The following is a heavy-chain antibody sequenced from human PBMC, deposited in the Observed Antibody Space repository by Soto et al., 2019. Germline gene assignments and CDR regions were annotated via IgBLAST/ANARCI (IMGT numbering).Heavy chain of an antibody. V-gene: IGHV4-39*01. CDR3: ARWVVGATEGGFDY. CDR1: GGSISSSSYY. Sequence: SETLSLTCTVSGGSISSSSYYWGWIRQPPGKGLEWIGRIYYRGSTYYNPSLKSRVTISVDTSKNQFSLKLSSVTAADTAVYYCARWVVGATEGGFDYWGQGTLVTVSS. CDR2: IYYRGST. J-gene: IGHJ4*02. D-gene: IGHD1-26*01.